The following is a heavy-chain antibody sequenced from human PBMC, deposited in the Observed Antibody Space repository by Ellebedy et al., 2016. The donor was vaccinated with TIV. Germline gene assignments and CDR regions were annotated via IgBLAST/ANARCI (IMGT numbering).Heavy chain of an antibody. J-gene: IGHJ4*02. CDR3: ARSGDAWGIDF. CDR1: GYTFTIYG. Sequence: AASVKVSCKASGYTFTIYGINWVRQAPGQGLEWMAWINGGDGYPKYSWKFQGRVSFTRDTSATTAYRELSSLTSEDTAVYYCARSGDAWGIDFWGQGTLVTVSS. D-gene: IGHD3-16*01. V-gene: IGHV1-3*01. CDR2: INGGDGYP.